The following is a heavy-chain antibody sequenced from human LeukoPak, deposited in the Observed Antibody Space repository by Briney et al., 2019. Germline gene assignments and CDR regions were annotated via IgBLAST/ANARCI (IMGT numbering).Heavy chain of an antibody. CDR1: GGSFSGYY. D-gene: IGHD3-3*01. CDR2: INDSGIT. J-gene: IGHJ4*02. Sequence: SETLSLTCVVYGGSFSGYYWSWIRQPPGKGLEWIGEINDSGITNYNPSLKSRVTISVDTSKNQFSLKLSSVTAADTAVYYCSVYDFWSGYYRSFDYWGQGTLVTVSS. CDR3: SVYDFWSGYYRSFDY. V-gene: IGHV4-34*01.